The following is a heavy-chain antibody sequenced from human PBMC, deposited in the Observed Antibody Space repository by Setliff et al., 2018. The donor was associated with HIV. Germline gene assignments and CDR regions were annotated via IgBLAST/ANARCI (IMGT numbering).Heavy chain of an antibody. D-gene: IGHD3-16*01. J-gene: IGHJ4*02. CDR2: IDPDRGET. CDR3: AWGTQRPIDS. Sequence: ASVKVSCKVSGYTFPDYYFQWVRQAPGKGLEWVGLIDPDRGETVYAEKFQGRVTITADRSKDIAYMKLSSLRYEDAAMYYCAWGTQRPIDSWGQGTLVTVSS. V-gene: IGHV1-69-2*01. CDR1: GYTFPDYY.